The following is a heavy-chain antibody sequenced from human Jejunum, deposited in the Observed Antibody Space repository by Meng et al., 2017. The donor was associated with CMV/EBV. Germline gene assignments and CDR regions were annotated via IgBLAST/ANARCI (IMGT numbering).Heavy chain of an antibody. D-gene: IGHD3-16*01. Sequence: FTCRDQYMDWVRQDPGKGLEWVGRIRNTLSKYNTAYAAHVKGRFTIARDDSKSSLFLQMNSLKVEDTAVYYCARMKYGGDSESPLEYWGQGTLVTVS. CDR2: IRNTLSKYNT. J-gene: IGHJ4*02. V-gene: IGHV3-72*01. CDR3: ARMKYGGDSESPLEY. CDR1: FTCRDQY.